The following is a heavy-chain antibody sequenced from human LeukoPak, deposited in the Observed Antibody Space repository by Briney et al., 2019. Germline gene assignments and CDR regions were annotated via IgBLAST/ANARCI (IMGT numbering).Heavy chain of an antibody. CDR2: INAGNGNT. CDR1: GFTFSSYG. CDR3: ARLQGGPQYYYYYGMDV. J-gene: IGHJ6*02. Sequence: GGSLRLSCAASGFTFSSYGMHWVRQAPGQRLEWMGWINAGNGNTKYSQKFQGRVTITRDTSASTAYMELSSLRSEDTAVYYCARLQGGPQYYYYYGMDVWGQGTTVTVSS. V-gene: IGHV1-3*01. D-gene: IGHD3-16*01.